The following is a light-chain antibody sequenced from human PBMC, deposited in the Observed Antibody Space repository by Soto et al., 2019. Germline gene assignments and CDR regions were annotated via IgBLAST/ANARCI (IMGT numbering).Light chain of an antibody. CDR2: EVS. Sequence: QSALTQPASVSGSPGQSITISCTGTSSDVGVYNHVSWYQQHPGKAPKLLIYEVSDRPSGVSNRFSGSRSGNTASLTISGLQAEDEADYYCSSYTSSNTLAVFGGGTKLTVL. J-gene: IGLJ2*01. V-gene: IGLV2-14*01. CDR1: SSDVGVYNH. CDR3: SSYTSSNTLAV.